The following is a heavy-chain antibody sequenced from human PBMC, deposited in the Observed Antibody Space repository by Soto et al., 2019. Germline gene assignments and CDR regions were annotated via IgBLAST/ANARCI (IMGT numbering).Heavy chain of an antibody. CDR2: FSATSENT. V-gene: IGHV3-23*01. D-gene: IGHD6-19*01. CDR1: GFFFSSYT. CDR3: AKARDQQWVRLPFDY. Sequence: EVQLLESGGGLVQPGGSLRLSCVGSGFFFSSYTMTWVRQSPGKGLEWVSSFSATSENTYYADSVRGRFTISRDNSKNTLFLQMNSLTAEDTAMYYCAKARDQQWVRLPFDYWGQGILV. J-gene: IGHJ4*02.